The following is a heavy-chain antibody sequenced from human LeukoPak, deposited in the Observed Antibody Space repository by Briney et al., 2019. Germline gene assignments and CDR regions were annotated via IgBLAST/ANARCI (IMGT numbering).Heavy chain of an antibody. CDR3: AKEPRRGGSVY. CDR2: INLSGGST. D-gene: IGHD3-16*01. V-gene: IGHV1-46*01. J-gene: IGHJ4*02. Sequence: ASVKVSCKASGYTFTSYYMHWVRQAPGQGLEWMGIINLSGGSTSYAQKFQGRVTMTRDTSTSTVYMELSSLRSEDTAVYYCAKEPRRGGSVYWGQGTLVTVS. CDR1: GYTFTSYY.